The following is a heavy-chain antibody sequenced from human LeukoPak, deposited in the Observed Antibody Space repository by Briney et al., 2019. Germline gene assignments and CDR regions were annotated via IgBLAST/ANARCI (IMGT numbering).Heavy chain of an antibody. J-gene: IGHJ3*01. Sequence: SETLSLTCAVYGGSFSGYYWSWIRQPPGKGPEWIGEINHSGSTNYNPSLKSRVTISIDTSKNQFSLKLSSVTAADTAVYYCASSYGESSGYIPWAFWGQGTMVTVSS. CDR3: ASSYGESSGYIPWAF. V-gene: IGHV4-34*01. CDR2: INHSGST. D-gene: IGHD3-22*01. CDR1: GGSFSGYY.